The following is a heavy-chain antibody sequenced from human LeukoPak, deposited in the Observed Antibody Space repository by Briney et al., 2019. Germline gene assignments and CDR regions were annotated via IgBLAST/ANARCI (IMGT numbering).Heavy chain of an antibody. J-gene: IGHJ6*04. CDR3: ARGHIGMDV. V-gene: IGHV3-20*04. CDR2: INWNGGST. CDR1: GFIFDDHG. Sequence: GGSLRLSCAASGFIFDDHGMSWVRQAPGKGLEWVSGINWNGGSTGYADSVKGRFTISRDNAKNSLDLQVNRLRAEDTAVYYCARGHIGMDVWGKGTTVTVSS. D-gene: IGHD5-12*01.